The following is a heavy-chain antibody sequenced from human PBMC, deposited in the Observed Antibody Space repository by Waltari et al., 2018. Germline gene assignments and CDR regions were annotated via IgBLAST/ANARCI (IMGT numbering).Heavy chain of an antibody. Sequence: QVQLQESGPGLVKPSETLSLTCTVPGGSISSAYWSWIRQPAGKGLEWIGRIYVSGSTNYNPSLKSRLTMSLDTSKNQLSLRLSSVTAADTAVYYCARRGDYMDVWGKGTTVTVSS. CDR3: ARRGDYMDV. J-gene: IGHJ6*03. CDR2: IYVSGST. V-gene: IGHV4-4*07. CDR1: GGSISSAY.